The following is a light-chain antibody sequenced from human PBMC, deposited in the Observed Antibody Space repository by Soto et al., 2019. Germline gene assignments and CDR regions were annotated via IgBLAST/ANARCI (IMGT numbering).Light chain of an antibody. J-gene: IGLJ1*01. CDR1: NIGRKS. CDR2: DDS. V-gene: IGLV3-21*02. Sequence: YELTQPPSVSVAPGQTARITCGGNNIGRKSVHWYQQKPGQAPVLAVFDDSDRPSGIPERFSGSNSGNTATLTISSVEAGDEADYFCQVWDSTNDHFVFGTGTKVTVL. CDR3: QVWDSTNDHFV.